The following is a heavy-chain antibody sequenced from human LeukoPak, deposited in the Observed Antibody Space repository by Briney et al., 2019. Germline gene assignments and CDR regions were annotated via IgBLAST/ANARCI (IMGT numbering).Heavy chain of an antibody. CDR3: AKDLLRDRWFGES. D-gene: IGHD3-10*01. CDR1: GFTFSTYG. Sequence: GGSLRLSCAASGFTFSTYGMHWVRQAPGEGLEWVAFIRYDGNHKYYADSVKGRFTISRDDSKYTLYLQMNSLRVEDTAVYYCAKDLLRDRWFGESWGQGTLVTVSS. J-gene: IGHJ5*02. V-gene: IGHV3-30*02. CDR2: IRYDGNHK.